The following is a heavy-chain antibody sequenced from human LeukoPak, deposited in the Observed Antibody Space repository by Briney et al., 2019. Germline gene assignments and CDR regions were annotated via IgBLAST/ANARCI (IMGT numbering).Heavy chain of an antibody. CDR2: IGPNGAST. J-gene: IGHJ4*02. CDR1: GFTFSNHF. V-gene: IGHV3-64D*06. D-gene: IGHD3-9*01. CDR3: VKDLTGTWPFDY. Sequence: GGSLRLFCSTSGFTFSNHFMHWVRQAPGKGLEYVSSIGPNGASTLYADSVKGRFTISRDNSKNALYLQLTSLRLEDTALYYCVKDLTGTWPFDYWGQGTLVTVSS.